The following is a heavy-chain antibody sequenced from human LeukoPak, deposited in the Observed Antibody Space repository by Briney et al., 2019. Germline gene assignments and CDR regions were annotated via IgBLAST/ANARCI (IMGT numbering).Heavy chain of an antibody. CDR1: GGTFSGYA. CDR3: ARVGYYDSSGYYVWASLYYYYYGMDV. V-gene: IGHV1-69*13. Sequence: ASVKVSCKASGGTFSGYAISWVRQAPGQGLEWMGGIIPIFGTANYAQKFQGRVTITADESTSTAYMELSSLRSEDTAVYYCARVGYYDSSGYYVWASLYYYYYGMDVWGQGTTVTVSS. J-gene: IGHJ6*02. CDR2: IIPIFGTA. D-gene: IGHD3-22*01.